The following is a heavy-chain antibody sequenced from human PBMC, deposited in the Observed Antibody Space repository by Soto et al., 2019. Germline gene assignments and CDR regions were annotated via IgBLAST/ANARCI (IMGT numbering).Heavy chain of an antibody. J-gene: IGHJ4*02. Sequence: QVQLVQSGAEVKKPGSSLKVSCKVSGGTFSSYGFNWVRQAPGQGLEWMGGIIPMFGITNHTQKFEDRMTISADATSSTAYMQSRSLGSDDTATYFCARDPGSGLAHWGQGTLLTVSS. CDR2: IIPMFGIT. CDR3: ARDPGSGLAH. V-gene: IGHV1-69*12. CDR1: GGTFSSYG.